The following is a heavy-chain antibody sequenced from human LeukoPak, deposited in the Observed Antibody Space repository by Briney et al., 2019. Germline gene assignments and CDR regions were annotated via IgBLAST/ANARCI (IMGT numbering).Heavy chain of an antibody. D-gene: IGHD5-12*01. V-gene: IGHV4-59*01. J-gene: IGHJ4*02. CDR3: ARGYSGYDPWYFDY. CDR2: IYYSGST. CDR1: DDSITIYY. Sequence: SSETLSLTCTVSDDSITIYYWSWIRQPPGKGLEWIGYIYYSGSTNYNPSLKSRVTISVDTSKNQFSLKLSSVTAADTAVYYCARGYSGYDPWYFDYWGQGTLVTVSS.